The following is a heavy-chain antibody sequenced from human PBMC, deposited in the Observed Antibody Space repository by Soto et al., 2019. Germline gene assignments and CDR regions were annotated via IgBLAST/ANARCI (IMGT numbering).Heavy chain of an antibody. D-gene: IGHD1-20*01. CDR3: AREATKVATAKYKWFDS. CDR2: IKQDGSEK. J-gene: IGHJ5*01. V-gene: IGHV3-7*01. CDR1: GFIFSSYW. Sequence: LRLSCSASGFIFSSYWMSWVRQAPGKGLEWVANIKQDGSEKYYVDSVKGRFTISRDNAKNSLYLQMNSLRAEDTAVYYCAREATKVATAKYKWFDSWGQGTLVTVSS.